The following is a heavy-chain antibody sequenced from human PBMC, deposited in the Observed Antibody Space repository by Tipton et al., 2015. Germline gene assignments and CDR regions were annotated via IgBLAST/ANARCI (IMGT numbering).Heavy chain of an antibody. D-gene: IGHD3-22*01. J-gene: IGHJ3*02. Sequence: TLSLTCAVSAYSISSDYYWTWIRQPPGKELEWIGYIRYSGSTNYNPSLKSRVTISVDTSKKQFSLKVNSVTAADTAVYYCARTQGYFDGSGYYYDAFDIWGQGTMVTVSS. CDR2: IRYSGST. CDR3: ARTQGYFDGSGYYYDAFDI. CDR1: AYSISSDYY. V-gene: IGHV4-38-2*01.